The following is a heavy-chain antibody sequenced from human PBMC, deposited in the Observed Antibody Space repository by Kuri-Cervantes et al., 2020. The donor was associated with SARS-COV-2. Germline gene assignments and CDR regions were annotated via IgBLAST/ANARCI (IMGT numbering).Heavy chain of an antibody. D-gene: IGHD1-26*01. CDR3: ATPPPRELGASLDAFDI. CDR2: FDPEDGET. CDR1: GYTLTELS. J-gene: IGHJ3*02. V-gene: IGHV1-24*01. Sequence: ASEKVSCKVSGYTLTELSMHWVRQAPGKGREWMGGFDPEDGETIYAQKFQGRVTMAEDTSTDTAYMELSSLRSEDTAVYSCATPPPRELGASLDAFDIRGQGTMVTVSS.